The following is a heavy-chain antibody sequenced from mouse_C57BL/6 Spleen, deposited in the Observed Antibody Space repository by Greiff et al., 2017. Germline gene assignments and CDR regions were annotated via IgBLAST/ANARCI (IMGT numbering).Heavy chain of an antibody. Sequence: QVQLQQSGAELVKPGASVKLSCKASGYTFTSYWITWVKQRPGQGLEWIGEIYPGNGSTNYNEKFKSKATLTVDTSSSTAYRQLSSLTSEDSAVYYCARTSNWDVRQYFDDWGKGTTVTVSA. CDR2: IYPGNGST. CDR1: GYTFTSYW. CDR3: ARTSNWDVRQYFDD. D-gene: IGHD4-1*01. V-gene: IGHV1-55*01. J-gene: IGHJ1*03.